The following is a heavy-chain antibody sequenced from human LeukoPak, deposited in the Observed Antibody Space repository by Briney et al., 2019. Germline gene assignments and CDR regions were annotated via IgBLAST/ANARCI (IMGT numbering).Heavy chain of an antibody. D-gene: IGHD3-10*01. J-gene: IGHJ4*02. CDR2: IRYDGSNK. CDR3: AKDRRPLYYYGSGSLDY. CDR1: GFTFSSYG. V-gene: IGHV3-30*02. Sequence: PGGSLRLSCAASGFTFSSYGMHWVRQAPGKGLEWVAFIRYDGSNKYYADSVKGRFTISRDNSKNTLYLQMNSLRAEDTAVYYCAKDRRPLYYYGSGSLDYWGQGTLVTVSS.